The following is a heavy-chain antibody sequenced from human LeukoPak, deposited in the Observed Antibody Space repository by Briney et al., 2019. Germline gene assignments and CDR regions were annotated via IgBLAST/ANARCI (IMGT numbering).Heavy chain of an antibody. J-gene: IGHJ4*02. V-gene: IGHV3-30-3*01. CDR1: GFTFITYA. Sequence: GGSLRLSCAASGFTFITYAMHWVRQAPGKGLEWVAIISYDGINEYYADSVKGRFTISRDNSKNTLYLQMNSLRAEDTAVYYCAKDDCSSTSCYIPWYFDYWGQGTLVTVSS. D-gene: IGHD2-2*02. CDR2: ISYDGINE. CDR3: AKDDCSSTSCYIPWYFDY.